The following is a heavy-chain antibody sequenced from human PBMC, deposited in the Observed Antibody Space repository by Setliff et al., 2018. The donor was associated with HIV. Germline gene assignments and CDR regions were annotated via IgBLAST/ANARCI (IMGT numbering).Heavy chain of an antibody. CDR1: GYSFSSHP. CDR3: ARDRCDSVKCYLYNWFDP. D-gene: IGHD3-22*01. Sequence: ASVKVSCKTSGYSFSSHPIHWVRQAPGQRPEWMGWIKTGNGDTQYSQKFRDRVTITRDTSADTVYMELSSLRSEDTAVYYCARDRCDSVKCYLYNWFDPWGQGTRVTVSS. J-gene: IGHJ5*02. CDR2: IKTGNGDT. V-gene: IGHV1-3*04.